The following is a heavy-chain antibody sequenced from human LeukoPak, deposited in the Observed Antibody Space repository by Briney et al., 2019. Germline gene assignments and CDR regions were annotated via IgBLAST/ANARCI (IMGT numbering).Heavy chain of an antibody. J-gene: IGHJ5*02. D-gene: IGHD2-2*01. CDR1: GFTFSSYW. V-gene: IGHV3-7*01. Sequence: PGGSLRLSCAASGFTFSSYWMSWVRQAPGKGLEWVANIKQDGSEKYYVDSVKGRFTISRDNAKNSLYLQMNSLRAEDTAVYYCARSEYCSSTSCLSDPWGQGTLVTVSS. CDR2: IKQDGSEK. CDR3: ARSEYCSSTSCLSDP.